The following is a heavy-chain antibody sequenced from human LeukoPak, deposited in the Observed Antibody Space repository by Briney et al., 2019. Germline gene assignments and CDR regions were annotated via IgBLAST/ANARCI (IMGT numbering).Heavy chain of an antibody. Sequence: PGGSLRLSCAASGFTFDDYGMNWVRQAPGKGLEWVSGINWNGGSTGYADSVKGRFTISRDNAKNSLYLQMNSLRAEDTALYYCARGYSGYDWGYYFDHWGQGTLVTVSS. V-gene: IGHV3-20*04. J-gene: IGHJ4*02. CDR3: ARGYSGYDWGYYFDH. CDR1: GFTFDDYG. D-gene: IGHD5-12*01. CDR2: INWNGGST.